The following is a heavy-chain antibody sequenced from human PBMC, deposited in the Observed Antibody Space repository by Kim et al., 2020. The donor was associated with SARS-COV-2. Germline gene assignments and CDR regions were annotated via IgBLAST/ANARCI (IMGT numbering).Heavy chain of an antibody. Sequence: ASVKVSCKVSGYTLTELSMHWVRQAPGKGLEWMGGFDPEDGETIYAQKFQGRVTMTEDTSTDTAYMELSSLRSEDTAVYYCATVLGPVMGRYFDWSYAFDIWGQGTMVTVSS. CDR1: GYTLTELS. D-gene: IGHD3-9*01. CDR2: FDPEDGET. CDR3: ATVLGPVMGRYFDWSYAFDI. V-gene: IGHV1-24*01. J-gene: IGHJ3*02.